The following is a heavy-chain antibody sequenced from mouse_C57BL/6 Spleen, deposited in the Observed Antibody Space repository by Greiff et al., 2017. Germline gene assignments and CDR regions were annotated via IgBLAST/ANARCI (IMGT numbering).Heavy chain of an antibody. D-gene: IGHD1-1*01. V-gene: IGHV2-9*01. CDR1: GFSLTSYG. CDR3: AKHAGSSPFAY. CDR2: IWGGGST. J-gene: IGHJ3*01. Sequence: QVQLQQSGPGLVAPSQSLSITCTVSGFSLTSYGVDWVRQPPGKGLEWLGVIWGGGSTNYNSALMSRLSISKDNSKSQVFLKMNSLQTDDTAMDYCAKHAGSSPFAYWGQGTLVTVSA.